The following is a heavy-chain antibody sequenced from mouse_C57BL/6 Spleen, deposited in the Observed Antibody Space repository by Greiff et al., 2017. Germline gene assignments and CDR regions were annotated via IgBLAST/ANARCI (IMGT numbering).Heavy chain of an antibody. Sequence: QVPLQQPGAELVKPGASVKLSCKASGYTFTSYWMHWVKQRPGQGLEWIGMIHPNSGSTNYNETFKSKATLTVDKSSSTAYMQLSSLTSEDSAVYYCARNGYYGGFAYWGQGTLVTVSA. CDR3: ARNGYYGGFAY. CDR2: IHPNSGST. D-gene: IGHD2-3*01. V-gene: IGHV1-64*01. J-gene: IGHJ3*01. CDR1: GYTFTSYW.